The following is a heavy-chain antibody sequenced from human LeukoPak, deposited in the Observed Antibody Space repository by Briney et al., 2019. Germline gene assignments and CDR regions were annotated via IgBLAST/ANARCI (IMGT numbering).Heavy chain of an antibody. V-gene: IGHV4-59*12. CDR1: GGSISSYY. Sequence: SETLSLTCTVSGGSISSYYWSWIRQPPGKGLEWIGYIYYSGSTNYNPSLKSRVTISVDTSKNQFSLKLSSVTAADTAVYYCARDHCSGGSCFGYWGRGTLVTVSS. CDR2: IYYSGST. D-gene: IGHD2-15*01. CDR3: ARDHCSGGSCFGY. J-gene: IGHJ4*02.